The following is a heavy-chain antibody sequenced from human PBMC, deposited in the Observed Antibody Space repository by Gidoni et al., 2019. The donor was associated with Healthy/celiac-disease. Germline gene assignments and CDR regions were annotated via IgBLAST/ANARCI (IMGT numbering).Heavy chain of an antibody. CDR2: IIPIFGTA. J-gene: IGHJ3*02. CDR3: ARSIGVVDAFDI. D-gene: IGHD2-15*01. V-gene: IGHV1-69*01. Sequence: QAQLVQSGAAVKKPASSAKVSCKASRCTFSSYAISWVRQAPGQGLEWMGGIIPIFGTANYAQKFQGRVTITADESTSTAYMELSSLRSEDTAVYYCARSIGVVDAFDIWGQGTMVTVSS. CDR1: RCTFSSYA.